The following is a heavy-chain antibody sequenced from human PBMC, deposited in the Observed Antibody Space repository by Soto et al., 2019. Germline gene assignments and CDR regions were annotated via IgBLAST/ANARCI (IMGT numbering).Heavy chain of an antibody. D-gene: IGHD5-12*01. V-gene: IGHV3-33*01. CDR3: ARDQHSGYQIYYGMDV. Sequence: PGGSLRLSCAASGFTLSSYGMHWVRQAPGKGLEWVAVIWYDGSNKYYADSVKGRFTISRDNSKNTLYLQMNSLRAEDTAVYYCARDQHSGYQIYYGMDVWGQGTTVTVSS. CDR2: IWYDGSNK. CDR1: GFTLSSYG. J-gene: IGHJ6*02.